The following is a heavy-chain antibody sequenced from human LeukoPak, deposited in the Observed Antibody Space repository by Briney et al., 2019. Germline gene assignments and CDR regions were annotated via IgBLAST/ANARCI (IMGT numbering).Heavy chain of an antibody. CDR1: GGSISSSSYY. CDR2: IYYSGST. CDR3: ARTPTLRTYYYYMDV. D-gene: IGHD2-15*01. J-gene: IGHJ6*03. Sequence: SETLSLTCTVPGGSISSSSYYWGWIRQPPGKGLEWIGSIYYSGSTYYNPSLKSRATISVDTSKNQFSLKLSSVTAADTAVYYCARTPTLRTYYYYMDVWGKGTTVTVSS. V-gene: IGHV4-39*01.